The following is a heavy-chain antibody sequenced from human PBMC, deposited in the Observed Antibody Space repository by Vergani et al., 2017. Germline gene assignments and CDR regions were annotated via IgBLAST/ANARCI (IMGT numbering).Heavy chain of an antibody. Sequence: QVQLQQWGAGLLKPSETLSLTCAVYGGSFSGYYWSWIRQPPGKGLEWIGYIYHSGSTYYNPSLKSRVTISVDRSKNQFSLKLSSVTAADTAVYYCAKWGYCSGGSCYFPYYYYMDVWGKGP. CDR2: IYHSGST. V-gene: IGHV4-34*01. CDR1: GGSFSGYY. D-gene: IGHD2-15*01. CDR3: AKWGYCSGGSCYFPYYYYMDV. J-gene: IGHJ6*03.